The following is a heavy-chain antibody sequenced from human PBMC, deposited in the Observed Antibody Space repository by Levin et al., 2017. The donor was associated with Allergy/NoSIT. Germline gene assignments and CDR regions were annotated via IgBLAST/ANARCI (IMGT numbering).Heavy chain of an antibody. CDR1: GGFISSGGYS. CDR3: ARVAGYSYGYYFDY. J-gene: IGHJ4*02. D-gene: IGHD5-18*01. Sequence: SETLSLTCAVSGGFISSGGYSWSWIRQPPGKGLESIGYIYLSGSTNDNPSLKSRVTMSVDRSKNQFSLKLSYVTAADTAVYYCARVAGYSYGYYFDYWGPGTLVTVSS. CDR2: IYLSGST. V-gene: IGHV4-30-2*01.